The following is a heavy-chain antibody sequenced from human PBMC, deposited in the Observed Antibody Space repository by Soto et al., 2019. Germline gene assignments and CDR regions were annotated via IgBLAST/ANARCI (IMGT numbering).Heavy chain of an antibody. CDR1: GDSVSGNSAA. D-gene: IGHD3-22*01. J-gene: IGHJ3*02. V-gene: IGHV6-1*01. CDR2: TYYRSKWYN. Sequence: SQTLSLTCAISGDSVSGNSAAWNWIRQSPSRGLEWLGRTYYRSKWYNDYAVSVKSRITINPDTSKNQFSLQLNSVTPEDTAVHYCAKDLPLGGYYYAPDGFDIWGQGTMVTVSS. CDR3: AKDLPLGGYYYAPDGFDI.